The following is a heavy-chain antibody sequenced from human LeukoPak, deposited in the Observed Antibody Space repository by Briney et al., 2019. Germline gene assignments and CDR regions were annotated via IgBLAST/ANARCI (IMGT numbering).Heavy chain of an antibody. CDR1: GGSISSYY. CDR3: ARHGRGWYTFDAFDI. Sequence: PSETLSLTCTVSGGSISSYYWGWIRQPPGKGLEWIGSIYYSGSTYYNPSLKSRVTISVDTSKNQFSLKLSSVTAADTAVYYCARHGRGWYTFDAFDIWGQGTMVTVSS. J-gene: IGHJ3*02. CDR2: IYYSGST. V-gene: IGHV4-39*01. D-gene: IGHD6-19*01.